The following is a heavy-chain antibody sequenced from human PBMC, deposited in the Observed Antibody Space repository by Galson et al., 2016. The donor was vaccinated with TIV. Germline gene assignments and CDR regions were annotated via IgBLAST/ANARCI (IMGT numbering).Heavy chain of an antibody. CDR2: ISVYNGNT. V-gene: IGHV1-18*01. CDR1: GYTFSESG. CDR3: ARSPPNVGAHYSNPMDV. J-gene: IGHJ6*04. D-gene: IGHD1-26*01. Sequence: SVKVSCKASGYTFSESGISWVRQAPGQGPEWIGYISVYNGNTRHAQRLQDRVTMTTDRSTNTAYMELWSLRSDDTAVYYCARSPPNVGAHYSNPMDVWGKGTTVIVSS.